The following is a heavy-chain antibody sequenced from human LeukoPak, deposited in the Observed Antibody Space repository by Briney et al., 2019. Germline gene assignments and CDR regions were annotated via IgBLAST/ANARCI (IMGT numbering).Heavy chain of an antibody. CDR3: ARDVSPVAGPDY. CDR1: GYTFTGYY. CDR2: INPNSGGT. Sequence: ASVKVSCKASGYTFTGYYMHWARQAPGQGLEWMGWINPNSGGTNYAQKFQGRVTMTRDTSISTAYMELSRLRSDDTAVYYCARDVSPVAGPDYWGQGTLVTVSS. D-gene: IGHD6-19*01. V-gene: IGHV1-2*02. J-gene: IGHJ4*02.